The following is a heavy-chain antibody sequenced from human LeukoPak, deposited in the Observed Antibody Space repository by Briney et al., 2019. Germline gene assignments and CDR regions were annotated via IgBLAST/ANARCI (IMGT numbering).Heavy chain of an antibody. D-gene: IGHD2-2*01. CDR1: GFTFSSYW. CDR2: ISGSSGST. CDR3: AKDLDCSSTNCYPDY. V-gene: IGHV3-23*01. J-gene: IGHJ4*02. Sequence: HAGGSLRLSCAASGFTFSSYWMHWVRQAPGKGLVWVSAISGSSGSTYYADSVKGRFTISRDNSKNTLYLQMNSLRAEDTAVYYCAKDLDCSSTNCYPDYWGQGTLVTVSS.